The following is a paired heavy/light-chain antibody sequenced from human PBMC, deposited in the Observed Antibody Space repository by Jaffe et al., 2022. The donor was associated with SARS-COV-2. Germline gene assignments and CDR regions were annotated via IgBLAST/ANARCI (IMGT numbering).Heavy chain of an antibody. CDR3: ARDRSCNNSNCYVTYYYYGMDV. V-gene: IGHV3-11*01. D-gene: IGHD2-2*01. CDR1: GFTFSDYY. CDR2: ISSSGSTI. J-gene: IGHJ6*02. Sequence: QVQLVESGGGLVKPGGSLRLSCAASGFTFSDYYMTWIRQAPGKGLEWLSYISSSGSTIYYADSVKGRFTISRDNAKNSLYLQMNSLRAEDTAVYYCARDRSCNNSNCYVTYYYYGMDVWGQGTTVTVSS.
Light chain of an antibody. J-gene: IGKJ3*01. Sequence: EIVLTQSPGTLSLSPGERATLSCRASQSVSSISLAWYQQKPGQAPRLLIYGASRRATGIPDRFSGSGSGTDFTLTISRLEPEDFAVYYCQQYGSSPLFTFGPGTKVDIK. V-gene: IGKV3-20*01. CDR2: GAS. CDR3: QQYGSSPLFT. CDR1: QSVSSIS.